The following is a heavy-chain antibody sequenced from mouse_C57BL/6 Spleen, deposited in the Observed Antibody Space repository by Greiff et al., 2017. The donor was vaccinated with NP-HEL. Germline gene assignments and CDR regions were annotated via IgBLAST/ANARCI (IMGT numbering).Heavy chain of an antibody. D-gene: IGHD1-1*01. J-gene: IGHJ3*01. CDR1: GYTFTEYT. CDR3: ARHGYGSRYWFAY. V-gene: IGHV1-62-2*01. Sequence: VQLQQSGAELVKPGASVKLSCKASGYTFTEYTIHWVKQRSGQGLEWLGWFYPGSGSIKYNEKFKDKATVTADKSSSTVYMELSRLTSEDSAVYFCARHGYGSRYWFAYWGQGTLVTVSA. CDR2: FYPGSGSI.